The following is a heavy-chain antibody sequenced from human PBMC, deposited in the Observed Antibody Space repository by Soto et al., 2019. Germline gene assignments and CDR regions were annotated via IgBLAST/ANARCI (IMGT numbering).Heavy chain of an antibody. J-gene: IGHJ6*02. CDR1: GFTFGNYG. V-gene: IGHV3-30*18. CDR3: SKGGSKAGMDV. Sequence: LRLSCAVSGFTFGNYGMHWVRQAPGKGLEWVALISYDVNNKYYADSVKGRFTISRDNSKNTLFLQMNGLRAEDTAVYYCSKGGSKAGMDVWGQGTTVTVSS. D-gene: IGHD1-26*01. CDR2: ISYDVNNK.